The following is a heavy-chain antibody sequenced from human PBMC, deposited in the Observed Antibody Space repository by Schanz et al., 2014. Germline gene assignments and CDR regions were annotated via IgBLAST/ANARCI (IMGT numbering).Heavy chain of an antibody. CDR2: IIPILGIA. CDR1: GGTFSTYT. D-gene: IGHD2-15*01. CDR3: ARGGGPEDVFDI. V-gene: IGHV1-69*04. Sequence: QVQLVQSGAEVKKPGSSVKVSCKASGGTFSTYTISWVRQAPGQGLEWMGRIIPILGIANYAQKFQGRVTITADKSTFTAYMELSSLRSDDTAVYYCARGGGPEDVFDIWGQGTILTGSS. J-gene: IGHJ3*02.